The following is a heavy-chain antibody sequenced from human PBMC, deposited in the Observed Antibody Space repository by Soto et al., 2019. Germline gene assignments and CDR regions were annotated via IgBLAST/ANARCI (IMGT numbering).Heavy chain of an antibody. CDR2: IFDTGIIGYAPSP. Sequence: SEILSLTCIDPGGTITSSSRSWIRRPPGNGLVWIKNIFDTGIIGYAPSPSYNPSLKRRATLPEDPPKNQFPLMLTFVTAVDTAVYYCARDLFRRGTPGVWGRGTLVTDSS. V-gene: IGHV4-59*12. CDR1: GGTITSSS. J-gene: IGHJ2*01. D-gene: IGHD1-1*01. CDR3: ARDLFRRGTPGV.